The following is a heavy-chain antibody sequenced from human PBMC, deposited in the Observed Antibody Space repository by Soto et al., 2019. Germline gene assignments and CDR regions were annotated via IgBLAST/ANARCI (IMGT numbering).Heavy chain of an antibody. CDR3: AKGPNGSGSYWAFDI. Sequence: EVQLVESGGGLVQPGRSLRLSCAASGFTFDDYAMHWVRQAPGKGLEWVSGISWNSGSIGYADSVKGRFTISRDNAKNSLYLQMNSLRAEDTALYYCAKGPNGSGSYWAFDIWGQGTMVTVSS. J-gene: IGHJ3*02. D-gene: IGHD3-10*01. V-gene: IGHV3-9*01. CDR2: ISWNSGSI. CDR1: GFTFDDYA.